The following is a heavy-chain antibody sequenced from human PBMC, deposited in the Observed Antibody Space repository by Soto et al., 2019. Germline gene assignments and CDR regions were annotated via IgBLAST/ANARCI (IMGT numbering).Heavy chain of an antibody. CDR3: AKGAYSSGWYWVEYFQH. J-gene: IGHJ1*01. V-gene: IGHV3-23*01. CDR2: ISGSGGST. CDR1: GFTFSSYA. D-gene: IGHD6-19*01. Sequence: PGGSLRLSCAASGFTFSSYAMSWVRQAPGKGLEWVSAISGSGGSTYYADSVKGRFTISRDNSKNTLYLQMNSLRAEDTAVYYCAKGAYSSGWYWVEYFQHWGQGTLVTVSS.